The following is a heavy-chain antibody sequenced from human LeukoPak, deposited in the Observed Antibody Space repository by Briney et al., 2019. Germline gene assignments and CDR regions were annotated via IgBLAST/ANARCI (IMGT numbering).Heavy chain of an antibody. J-gene: IGHJ4*02. Sequence: ASVKVSCKASGYTFTSYYMHWVRQAPGQGLEWMGIINPSGGSTSYAQKFQGRVTMTRDTSTSTVYMELSSLRSEDTAVYYCARDSVRGEMVIGHFSLDPDYWGQGTLVTVSS. V-gene: IGHV1-46*01. CDR3: ARDSVRGEMVIGHFSLDPDY. CDR2: INPSGGST. CDR1: GYTFTSYY. D-gene: IGHD2-21*01.